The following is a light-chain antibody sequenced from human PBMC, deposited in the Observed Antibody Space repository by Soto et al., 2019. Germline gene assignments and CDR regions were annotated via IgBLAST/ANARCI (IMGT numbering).Light chain of an antibody. CDR1: QSVSSN. Sequence: EIVMTQSPATLSVSPGERATLSCRASQSVSSNLAWYQQKPGQAPRLLIYGASTFATGIPARFSGSGSETEFTLTISSLQSEDFAVYYCQQYNNWPLTFGQGTKVEIK. CDR3: QQYNNWPLT. V-gene: IGKV3-15*01. J-gene: IGKJ1*01. CDR2: GAS.